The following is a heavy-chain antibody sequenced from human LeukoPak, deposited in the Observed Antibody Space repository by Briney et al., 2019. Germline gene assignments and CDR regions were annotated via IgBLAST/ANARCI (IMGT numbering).Heavy chain of an antibody. Sequence: GGSLRLSCAASGFTFSSYWMHWVRQAPGKGLEWVAVISYDGSNKYYADSVKGRFTISRDNSKNTLSLQMNSLRAEDTAVYYCARDSEMATITGGYYFDYWGQGTLVTVSS. CDR1: GFTFSSYW. D-gene: IGHD5-24*01. J-gene: IGHJ4*02. V-gene: IGHV3-30*03. CDR3: ARDSEMATITGGYYFDY. CDR2: ISYDGSNK.